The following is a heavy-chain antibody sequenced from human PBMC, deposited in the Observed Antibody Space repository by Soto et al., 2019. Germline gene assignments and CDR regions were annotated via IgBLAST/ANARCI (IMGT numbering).Heavy chain of an antibody. V-gene: IGHV5-51*01. CDR3: ARFGHPQRKDYYGMDV. Sequence: GESLKISCKGSGYRFPSYWIGWVRQMPGKGLEWMVIIYPGDSDTRYSPTFQGQVTISADKSISTAYLQWSSLKASDTAMYYCARFGHPQRKDYYGMDVWGQGTTVTVS. CDR2: IYPGDSDT. CDR1: GYRFPSYW. J-gene: IGHJ6*02. D-gene: IGHD2-2*01.